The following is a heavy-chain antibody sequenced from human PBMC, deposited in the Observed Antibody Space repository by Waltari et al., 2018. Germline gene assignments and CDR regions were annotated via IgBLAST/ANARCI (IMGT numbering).Heavy chain of an antibody. V-gene: IGHV4-39*01. J-gene: IGHJ3*02. CDR2: IYYSGIT. CDR1: PGPITTYGYY. Sequence: LQLQESGPGLVKPSETLSLTRTFSPGPITTYGYYWGWIRQPPGKGLEWIGSIYYSGITYYDPSLESRVIISIDTSESRISLRLNSVTAADTAVYYCAVGRGIFDIWGQGTVVTVSS. CDR3: AVGRGIFDI. D-gene: IGHD6-13*01.